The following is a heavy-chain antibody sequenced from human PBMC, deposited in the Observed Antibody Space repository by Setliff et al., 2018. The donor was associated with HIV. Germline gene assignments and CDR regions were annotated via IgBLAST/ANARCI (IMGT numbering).Heavy chain of an antibody. CDR3: AKAFGYCSGGSCPVLMDV. CDR1: GFTFSGYG. Sequence: HPGGSLRLSCAASGFTFSGYGMYWVRQAPGKGLEWVAFIRYDGDNKYYADSVKGRFTISRDNSKNTLYLQMNSLRAKDAAVYYCAKAFGYCSGGSCPVLMDVWGKGTTVTVSS. J-gene: IGHJ6*03. D-gene: IGHD2-15*01. V-gene: IGHV3-30*02. CDR2: IRYDGDNK.